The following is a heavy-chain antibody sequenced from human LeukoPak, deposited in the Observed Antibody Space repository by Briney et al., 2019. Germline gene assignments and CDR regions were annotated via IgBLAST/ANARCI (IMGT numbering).Heavy chain of an antibody. Sequence: SETLSLTCTVSGGSISSYYWSWLRQPPGKELEWIGYIYYSGSTNYNPSLKSRVTISVDTSKNQFSLKLSSLTAADTAVYYCARDSNDYAPDYWGQGTLVTVSS. V-gene: IGHV4-59*01. J-gene: IGHJ4*02. CDR1: GGSISSYY. CDR3: ARDSNDYAPDY. D-gene: IGHD4-17*01. CDR2: IYYSGST.